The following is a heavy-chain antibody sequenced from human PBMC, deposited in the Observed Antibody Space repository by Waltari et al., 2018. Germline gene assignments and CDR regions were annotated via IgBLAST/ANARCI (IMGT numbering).Heavy chain of an antibody. CDR2: IGGTHSNI. J-gene: IGHJ5*02. Sequence: MNWVRQAPGTGLEWVSSIGGTHSNIFYADSVKGRFIVSRDNAKNSLYLQMDNLRAEDSGLYFCTRDLYGSGGDWFDPWGQGTLVTVSS. CDR3: TRDLYGSGGDWFDP. D-gene: IGHD3-10*01. V-gene: IGHV3-21*03.